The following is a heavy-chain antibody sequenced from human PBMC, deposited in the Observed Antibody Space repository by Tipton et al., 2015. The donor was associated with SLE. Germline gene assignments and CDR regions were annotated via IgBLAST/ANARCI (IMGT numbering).Heavy chain of an antibody. V-gene: IGHV4-59*08. CDR1: GGSITSHY. J-gene: IGHJ4*02. CDR2: VSYTGSA. CDR3: ARLSAYYRVFDL. D-gene: IGHD3-3*01. Sequence: CTVSGGSITSHYWTWIRQSPGKEFEWLAYVSYTGSAAYNPSLRSRVSISLDTSENQFSLKVTSVTAADTAVYYCARLSAYYRVFDLWGQGTQVTVSS.